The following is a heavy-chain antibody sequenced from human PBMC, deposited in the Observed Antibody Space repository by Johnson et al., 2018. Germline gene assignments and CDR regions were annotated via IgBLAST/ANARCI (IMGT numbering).Heavy chain of an antibody. V-gene: IGHV4-34*01. CDR1: GGSFSDCY. Sequence: QVQLQQLGAGLLKPSEPLSLTCAVYGGSFSDCYWSWIRQSPGKRLEWIGEIDHRGNTNYNPSLKSRVTISVDTSKNQFSLKLSSVTAADTAVYYCARGYNYGTDAFDFWGQGTLVTVSS. J-gene: IGHJ3*01. CDR2: IDHRGNT. D-gene: IGHD5-18*01. CDR3: ARGYNYGTDAFDF.